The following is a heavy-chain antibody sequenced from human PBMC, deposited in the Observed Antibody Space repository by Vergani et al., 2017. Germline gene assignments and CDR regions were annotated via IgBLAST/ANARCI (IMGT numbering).Heavy chain of an antibody. Sequence: QLQLQESGPGLVKPSETLSLTCTVSGGSISSSSYYWGWIRQPPGKGLEWIGYIYYSGSTYYNPSLKSRVTISVDTSKNQFSLKLSSVTAADTAVYYCARKVVTRFDPWGQGTLVTVSS. CDR3: ARKVVTRFDP. CDR1: GGSISSSSYY. D-gene: IGHD4-23*01. V-gene: IGHV4-39*07. J-gene: IGHJ5*02. CDR2: IYYSGST.